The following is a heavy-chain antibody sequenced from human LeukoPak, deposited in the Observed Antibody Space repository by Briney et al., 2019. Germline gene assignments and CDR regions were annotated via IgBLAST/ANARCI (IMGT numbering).Heavy chain of an antibody. V-gene: IGHV3-74*01. D-gene: IGHD6-13*01. CDR3: AREGHSSSWYYYYYGMDV. CDR2: INTDGGST. CDR1: GFTFGSYW. J-gene: IGHJ6*02. Sequence: PGGSLRLSCAASGFTFGSYWMHWVRQAPGKGLVWVSRINTDGGSTTYADSVKGRFTISRDNAKNSLYLQMNSLRAEDTAVYYCAREGHSSSWYYYYYGMDVWGQGTTVTVSS.